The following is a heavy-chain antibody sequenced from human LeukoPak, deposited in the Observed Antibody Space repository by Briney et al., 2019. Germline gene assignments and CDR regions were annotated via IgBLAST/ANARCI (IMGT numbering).Heavy chain of an antibody. CDR1: GFTFSSYA. D-gene: IGHD1-26*01. V-gene: IGHV3-30-3*01. CDR3: ARESLLRGIVGATVSWFDP. CDR2: ISYDGSNK. Sequence: GGSLRLSCAASGFTFSSYAMHWVRQAPGKGLEWVAVISYDGSNKYYADSVKSRFTIPRDNSKNTLYQQMNSLRAEATAVYYCARESLLRGIVGATVSWFDPWGQGTLVTVSS. J-gene: IGHJ5*02.